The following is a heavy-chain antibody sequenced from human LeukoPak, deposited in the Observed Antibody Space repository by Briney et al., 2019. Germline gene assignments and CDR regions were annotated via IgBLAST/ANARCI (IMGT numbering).Heavy chain of an antibody. CDR2: IYYSGST. Sequence: SETLSLTCTVSGGSISSYDRSWIRQPPGKGLEWIGYIYYSGSTNYNPSLKSRVTISVDTSKNQFSLKLSSVTAADTAVYYCARDYDSFDYWGQGTLVTVSS. V-gene: IGHV4-59*01. D-gene: IGHD3-22*01. CDR3: ARDYDSFDY. CDR1: GGSISSYD. J-gene: IGHJ4*02.